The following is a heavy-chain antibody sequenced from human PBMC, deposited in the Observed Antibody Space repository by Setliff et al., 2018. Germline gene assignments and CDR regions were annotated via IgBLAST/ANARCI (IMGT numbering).Heavy chain of an antibody. J-gene: IGHJ4*02. V-gene: IGHV4-4*02. CDR2: INHSGNT. CDR1: GDSISSGNW. Sequence: PSETLSLTCAVSGDSISSGNWWSWVRQPPEKGLEWIGEINHSGNTNYNPSLKSRVTISVETSKNQFSLKLISMSAADTAVYFCARGRNIAARLLDSWGQGALVTVSS. CDR3: ARGRNIAARLLDS. D-gene: IGHD6-6*01.